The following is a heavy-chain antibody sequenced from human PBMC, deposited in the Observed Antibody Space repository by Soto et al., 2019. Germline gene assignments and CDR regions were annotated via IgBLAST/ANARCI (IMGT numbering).Heavy chain of an antibody. CDR1: GFSFDDYA. Sequence: DVQVVESGGGMVQPGRSLRLSCAASGFSFDDYAMHWVRQAPGKGLEWVSGISWHSGTIGYADAVKGRFTISRDNAKNSLYLQMNSMRAEDTALYYCSKSTGGTANGMGVGGLGTTVTVSS. J-gene: IGHJ6*02. V-gene: IGHV3-9*01. D-gene: IGHD2-8*02. CDR3: SKSTGGTANGMGV. CDR2: ISWHSGTI.